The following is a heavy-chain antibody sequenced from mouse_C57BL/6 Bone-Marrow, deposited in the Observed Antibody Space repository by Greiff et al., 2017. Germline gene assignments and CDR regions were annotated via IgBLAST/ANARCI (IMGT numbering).Heavy chain of an antibody. Sequence: VQLQQSGAELVKPGASVKISCKASGYAFSSYWMNWVKQRPGKGLEWIGQIYPGDGDTNYNGKVKGKATLTADKSSSTAYMQLSSLTSEDSAVYFCARSGRFYYYAMDYWGQGTSVTVSS. CDR2: IYPGDGDT. D-gene: IGHD3-1*01. V-gene: IGHV1-80*01. CDR1: GYAFSSYW. CDR3: ARSGRFYYYAMDY. J-gene: IGHJ4*01.